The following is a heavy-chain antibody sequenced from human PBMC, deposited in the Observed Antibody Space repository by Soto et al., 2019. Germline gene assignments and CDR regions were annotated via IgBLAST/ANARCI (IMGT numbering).Heavy chain of an antibody. D-gene: IGHD6-6*01. V-gene: IGHV1-18*01. CDR1: CYTFTSYG. CDR2: ISAYNGNT. Sequence: ASVEVSSKASCYTFTSYGISWVRQAPGPGLEWMGWISAYNGNTNYAQKLQGRVTMTTDTSTSTAYMELRSLRSDDTAVDCSTRGTIADPPDYYYCYYGMDVWGQGTTVTVSS. CDR3: TRGTIADPPDYYYCYYGMDV. J-gene: IGHJ6*02.